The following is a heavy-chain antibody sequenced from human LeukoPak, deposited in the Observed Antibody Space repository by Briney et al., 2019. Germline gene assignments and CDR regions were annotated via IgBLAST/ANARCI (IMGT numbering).Heavy chain of an antibody. CDR2: IRSKANSYAT. D-gene: IGHD5/OR15-5a*01. Sequence: GGSLRLSCAAPGFTVSDSAIHWVRQASGKGLEWVGRIRSKANSYATEYAASVKGRFSISRDDSKNTAYLQMKSLKTEDTAVYYCAEMSNDYWGQGTLVTVSS. CDR3: AEMSNDY. V-gene: IGHV3-73*01. CDR1: GFTVSDSA. J-gene: IGHJ4*02.